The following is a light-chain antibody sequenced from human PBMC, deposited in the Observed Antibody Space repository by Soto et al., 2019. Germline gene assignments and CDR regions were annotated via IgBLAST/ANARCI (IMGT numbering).Light chain of an antibody. CDR2: DNN. CDR1: SSNIGAGYD. J-gene: IGLJ3*02. CDR3: QSYDNSLSASV. V-gene: IGLV1-40*01. Sequence: QSVLTQPPSVSGAPGQRVTISCTGGSSNIGAGYDVHWYQQILGTAPRLLIYDNNNRPSGVPDRFSGSKSGTSASLAITRRQAEDEADYFGQSYDNSLSASVFGGGTKLTVL.